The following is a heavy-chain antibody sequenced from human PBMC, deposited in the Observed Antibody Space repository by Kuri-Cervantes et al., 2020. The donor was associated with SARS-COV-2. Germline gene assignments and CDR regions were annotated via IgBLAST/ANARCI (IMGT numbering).Heavy chain of an antibody. Sequence: LRLSCSVSGGAISSGDYYWSWIRQPPGKGLEWIGYIYHSWRTYYNPSLKSRVTISADTSKNQFSLKLSSVTAADTAVYYCARGLGGGYDLGIFNYWGQGTPVTVSS. CDR2: IYHSWRT. V-gene: IGHV4-30-4*08. J-gene: IGHJ4*02. CDR1: GGAISSGDYY. D-gene: IGHD5-12*01. CDR3: ARGLGGGYDLGIFNY.